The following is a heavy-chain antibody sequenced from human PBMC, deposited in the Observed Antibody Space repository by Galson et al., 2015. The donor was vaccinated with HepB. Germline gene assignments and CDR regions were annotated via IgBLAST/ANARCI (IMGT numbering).Heavy chain of an antibody. CDR3: ARMGALGSAFDI. Sequence: PALVKPTQTLTLTCSFSGFSLTTGEVSVNWIRQPPGKALEWLARIDWDDDKYFSTYLKTRLTISKDTSENQVVLTMTNMDPVDTATYYCARMGALGSAFDIWGQGTMVTVSS. CDR2: IDWDDDK. CDR1: GFSLTTGEVS. D-gene: IGHD3-10*01. V-gene: IGHV2-70*11. J-gene: IGHJ3*02.